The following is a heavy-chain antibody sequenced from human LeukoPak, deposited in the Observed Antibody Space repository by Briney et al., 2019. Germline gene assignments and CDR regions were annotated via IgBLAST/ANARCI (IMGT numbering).Heavy chain of an antibody. CDR2: IKEDGSEK. D-gene: IGHD3-16*01. J-gene: IGHJ4*02. CDR1: GFTFSSYW. CDR3: ARTLRGGGALDY. Sequence: GSLRLSCAASGFTFSSYWLNWVRQAPGKGLEWVANIKEDGSEKYYVDSVKGRFTISRDNAKNSLFLQMNSLRAEDTAVYYCARTLRGGGALDYWGQGTLVTVSS. V-gene: IGHV3-7*03.